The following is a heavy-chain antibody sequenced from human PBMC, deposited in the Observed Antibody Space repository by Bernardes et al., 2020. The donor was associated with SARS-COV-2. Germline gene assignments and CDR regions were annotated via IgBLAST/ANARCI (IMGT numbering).Heavy chain of an antibody. V-gene: IGHV5-51*01. J-gene: IGHJ4*02. Sequence: GESLKISCKTSGYSFANYWIAWVRQMPGKGLEWMGIIYPGDSDTRYSPSFQGQVTISADKSINTAYLQWSSLKASDIATYYCARQDGYGIYYFDYWGQGTLVTVSS. CDR3: ARQDGYGIYYFDY. CDR1: GYSFANYW. D-gene: IGHD5-12*01. CDR2: IYPGDSDT.